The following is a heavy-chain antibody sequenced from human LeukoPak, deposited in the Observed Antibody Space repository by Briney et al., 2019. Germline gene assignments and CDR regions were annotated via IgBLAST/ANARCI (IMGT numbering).Heavy chain of an antibody. CDR1: GYSISSGYY. V-gene: IGHV4-38-2*02. CDR3: ARRPRLLRYFDSP. J-gene: IGHJ5*02. Sequence: PSETLSLTCTVSGYSISSGYYWSWIRQPPGKGLEWIGEINHSGSTNYNPSLKSRVTISVDTSKNQFSLKLSSVTAADTAVYYCARRPRLLRYFDSPWGQGTLVTVSS. CDR2: INHSGST. D-gene: IGHD3-9*01.